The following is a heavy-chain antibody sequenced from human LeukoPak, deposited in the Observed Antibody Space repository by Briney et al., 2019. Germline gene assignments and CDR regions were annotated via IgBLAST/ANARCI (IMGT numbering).Heavy chain of an antibody. CDR3: ARGVDYDSSGSNWFDP. Sequence: GASVKVSCKASGYTFTSYGISWVRQAPGQGLEWMGWISAYNGNTNYAQKLQGRVTMTTDTSTSTAYMELRSLRSDDTAVYYCARGVDYDSSGSNWFDPWGQGTLVTVSS. CDR2: ISAYNGNT. J-gene: IGHJ5*02. D-gene: IGHD3-22*01. V-gene: IGHV1-18*01. CDR1: GYTFTSYG.